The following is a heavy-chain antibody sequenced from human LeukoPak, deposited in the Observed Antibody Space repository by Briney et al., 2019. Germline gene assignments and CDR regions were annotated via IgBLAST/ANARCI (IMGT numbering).Heavy chain of an antibody. D-gene: IGHD3-10*01. J-gene: IGHJ4*02. CDR3: ARGALTMLRGVTPPDY. CDR1: GFTFSTYN. V-gene: IGHV3-21*01. Sequence: GGSLRLSCAASGFTFSTYNMNWVRQAPGKGLEWVSSISPSTSDIHYADSVKGRFTISRDNAKNSLYLQMNSLRAEDTAVYYCARGALTMLRGVTPPDYWGQGTLVTVSS. CDR2: ISPSTSDI.